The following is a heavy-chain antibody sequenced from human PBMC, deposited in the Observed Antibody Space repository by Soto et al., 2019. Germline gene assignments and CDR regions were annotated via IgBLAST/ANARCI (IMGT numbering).Heavy chain of an antibody. D-gene: IGHD5-12*01. V-gene: IGHV4-34*01. J-gene: IGHJ4*02. CDR1: GGSFSAYY. CDR2: IHYNGNT. Sequence: ETLSLTCAASGGSFSAYYWSWIRQPPGRGLEWIGEIHYNGNTKYNPPLKSRVTMSLDTSKNQFSLRLISVTAADTAKYFCAREGNLGRWLQPLDFWGQGTLVTVSS. CDR3: AREGNLGRWLQPLDF.